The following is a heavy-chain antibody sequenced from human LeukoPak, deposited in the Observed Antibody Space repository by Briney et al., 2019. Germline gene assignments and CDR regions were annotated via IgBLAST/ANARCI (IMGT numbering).Heavy chain of an antibody. Sequence: SETLSLTCTVSGGSISSSSYHWGWIRQPPGKGLEWIGSIYYSGSTYYNPSLKSRVTISVDTSKNQFSLKLSSVTAADTAVYYCARVDYWYFDLWGRGTLVTVSS. J-gene: IGHJ2*01. CDR1: GGSISSSSYH. CDR3: ARVDYWYFDL. V-gene: IGHV4-39*07. CDR2: IYYSGST.